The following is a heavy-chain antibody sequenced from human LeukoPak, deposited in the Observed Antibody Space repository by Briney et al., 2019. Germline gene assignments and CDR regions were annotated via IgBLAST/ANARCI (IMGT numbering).Heavy chain of an antibody. D-gene: IGHD3-16*01. V-gene: IGHV4-38-2*02. J-gene: IGHJ4*02. CDR1: GYSITSMYY. CDR3: ARSYASSGLDH. Sequence: SETLSLTCTVSGYSITSMYYWGWIRQPPGKGLEWIGSIHHSGDTAYNPSLKSRVTISVDTSKSQFSLKLSSVTAADTAVYYCARSYASSGLDHWGQGTLVTVSS. CDR2: IHHSGDT.